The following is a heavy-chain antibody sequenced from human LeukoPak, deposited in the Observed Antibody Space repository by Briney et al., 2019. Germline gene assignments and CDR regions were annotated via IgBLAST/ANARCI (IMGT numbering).Heavy chain of an antibody. Sequence: SETLSLTCSVSGGSISSYYWTWIRQPAGKGLEWIGRIYTSGSTNYNPSLESRVTMSVDTSTNQISLKMSSVTAADTAVYFCARYRRIAAVQSYYYMDVWGKGTTVTVSS. CDR1: GGSISSYY. CDR2: IYTSGST. D-gene: IGHD6-25*01. V-gene: IGHV4-4*07. J-gene: IGHJ6*03. CDR3: ARYRRIAAVQSYYYMDV.